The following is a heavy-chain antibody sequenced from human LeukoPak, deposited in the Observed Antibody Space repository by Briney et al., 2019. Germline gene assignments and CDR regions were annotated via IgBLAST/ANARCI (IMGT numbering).Heavy chain of an antibody. V-gene: IGHV3-69-1*01. Sequence: GGSLRLSCVASRFTFTDHPMNWVRQAPGKGREWISYIGGDGIAFYADSVKGRFTASKDDARKSMYLQMNSLRVEDTAVYYCAKDRANWAIDDWGQGTQVTVSS. J-gene: IGHJ4*02. CDR2: IGGDGIA. CDR3: AKDRANWAIDD. CDR1: RFTFTDHP. D-gene: IGHD3-16*01.